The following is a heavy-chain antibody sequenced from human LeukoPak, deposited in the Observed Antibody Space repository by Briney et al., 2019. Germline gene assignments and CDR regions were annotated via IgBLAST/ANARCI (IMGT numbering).Heavy chain of an antibody. CDR3: ARGPTTSGDGTFDQ. D-gene: IGHD3-3*01. CDR1: GGSFSEYY. CDR2: ISQSGTT. J-gene: IGHJ4*02. Sequence: PSETLSLTCAVSGGSFSEYYWSWIRQPPGKGLEWIGEISQSGTTHYNPSLESRVTISVDKSENHLSLKVTSVTAADTAVYYCARGPTTSGDGTFDQWGQGILVTVSS. V-gene: IGHV4-34*01.